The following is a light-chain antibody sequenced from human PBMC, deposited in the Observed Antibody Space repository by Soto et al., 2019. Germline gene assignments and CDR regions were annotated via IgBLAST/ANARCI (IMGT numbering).Light chain of an antibody. Sequence: QLTQSPSSLSASVGDRVTITCRASQGIRTDLGWYQQKPGKAPKLLIYKASTLKSGVPSRFSGSGTGTEFTLTISSLQPEDFATYYCQQNYNTPVTFGGGTTVDIK. J-gene: IGKJ4*01. CDR2: KAS. CDR3: QQNYNTPVT. V-gene: IGKV1-39*01. CDR1: QGIRTD.